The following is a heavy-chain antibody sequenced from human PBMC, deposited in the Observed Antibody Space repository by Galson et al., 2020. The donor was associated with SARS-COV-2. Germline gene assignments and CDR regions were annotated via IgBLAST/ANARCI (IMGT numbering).Heavy chain of an antibody. D-gene: IGHD3-9*01. CDR3: ARIRDYDILTGYLGSFDY. CDR2: IDWDDDK. CDR1: GFSLSTSGMC. J-gene: IGHJ4*02. V-gene: IGHV2-70*01. Sequence: SGPPLVKPTQTLTLTCTFSGFSLSTSGMCVSWIRQPPGKALEWLELIDWDDDKYYSTSLKTRLTISKDTSKNQVVLTMTNMDPVDTATYYCARIRDYDILTGYLGSFDYWGQGTLVTVSS.